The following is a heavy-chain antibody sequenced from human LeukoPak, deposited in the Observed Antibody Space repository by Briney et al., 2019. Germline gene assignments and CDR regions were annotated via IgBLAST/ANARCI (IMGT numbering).Heavy chain of an antibody. Sequence: SETLSLTCTVSGVSISPYYWSWIRQPPGKGLEWIGYIYYSGSTEYNPSLKSRVIMSVDTSKNQFSLKMTSVTAADTAVYYCAREATGTTRGNWFDPWGQGTLVTVSS. CDR2: IYYSGST. V-gene: IGHV4-59*01. CDR1: GVSISPYY. D-gene: IGHD1-1*01. CDR3: AREATGTTRGNWFDP. J-gene: IGHJ5*02.